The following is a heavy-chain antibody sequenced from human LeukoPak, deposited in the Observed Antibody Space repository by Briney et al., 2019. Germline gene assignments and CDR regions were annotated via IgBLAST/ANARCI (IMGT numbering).Heavy chain of an antibody. CDR3: AREGFGELSAGAFDI. V-gene: IGHV3-66*01. CDR2: IYSGGST. CDR1: GFTFSINY. D-gene: IGHD3-10*01. Sequence: GGSLRLSCAASGFTFSINYMSWVRQAPGKGLEWVPFIYSGGSTYYADSVKGRFTISRDNAKNSLYLQMNSLRAEDTAVYYCAREGFGELSAGAFDIWGQGTMVTVSS. J-gene: IGHJ3*02.